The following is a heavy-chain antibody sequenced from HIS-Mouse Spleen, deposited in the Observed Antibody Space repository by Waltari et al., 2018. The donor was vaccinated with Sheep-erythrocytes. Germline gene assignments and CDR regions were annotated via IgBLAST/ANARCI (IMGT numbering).Heavy chain of an antibody. V-gene: IGHV3-23*01. CDR3: AKGGVRSNYYFDY. D-gene: IGHD4-4*01. J-gene: IGHJ4*02. Sequence: EMQLLESGGGLVQPGGSLRLSCAASGFTFSSYAMSWVRQAPGKGLEWVSAISGSGGSTYYADSVKGRFTISRDNSKNTLYLQMNSLRAEDTAVYYCAKGGVRSNYYFDYWGQGTLVTVSS. CDR2: ISGSGGST. CDR1: GFTFSSYA.